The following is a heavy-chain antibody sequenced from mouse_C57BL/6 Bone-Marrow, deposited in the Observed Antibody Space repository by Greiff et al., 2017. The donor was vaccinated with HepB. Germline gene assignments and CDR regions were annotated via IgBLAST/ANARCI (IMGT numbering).Heavy chain of an antibody. J-gene: IGHJ3*01. CDR1: EYEFPSHD. CDR3: ARRRIFTIVTIFFAY. CDR2: INSDGGST. Sequence: EVNVVESGGGLVQPGESLKLSCESNEYEFPSHDMSWVRKTPEKRLELVAAINSDGGSTYYPDTMERRFIISRDNTKKTLYLQMSSLRSEDTALYYCARRRIFTIVTIFFAYWGQGTLVTVSA. D-gene: IGHD2-5*01. V-gene: IGHV5-2*01.